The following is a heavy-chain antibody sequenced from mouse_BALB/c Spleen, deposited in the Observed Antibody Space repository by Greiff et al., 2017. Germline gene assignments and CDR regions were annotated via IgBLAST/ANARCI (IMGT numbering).Heavy chain of an antibody. Sequence: QVQLQQPGAELVKPGASVKLSCKASGYTFTSYCMHWVKQRPGQGLEWIGEIDPSNGRTNYNEKFKSKATLTVDKSSSTAYMQLSSLTSEDSAVYYCASWDRDYAMDYWGQGTSVTVSS. CDR1: GYTFTSYC. CDR3: ASWDRDYAMDY. CDR2: IDPSNGRT. V-gene: IGHV1S81*02. J-gene: IGHJ4*01. D-gene: IGHD3-3*01.